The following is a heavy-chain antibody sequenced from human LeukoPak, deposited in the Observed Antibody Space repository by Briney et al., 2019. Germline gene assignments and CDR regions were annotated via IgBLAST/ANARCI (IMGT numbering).Heavy chain of an antibody. D-gene: IGHD6-13*01. J-gene: IGHJ6*02. CDR3: ARVDSSSWYFSYGMDV. CDR2: ISDGGWAT. Sequence: GGSLRLSCVASGYSFSPYWMSWVRQTPGKGLEWVASISDGGWATYYVDSVRGRFTISRDSSKNTLYLQMNSLRDEDTAVYYCARVDSSSWYFSYGMDVWGQGTTVTVSS. CDR1: GYSFSPYW. V-gene: IGHV3-7*01.